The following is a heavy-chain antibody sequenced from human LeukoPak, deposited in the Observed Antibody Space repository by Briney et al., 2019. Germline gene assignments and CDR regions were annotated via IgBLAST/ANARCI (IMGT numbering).Heavy chain of an antibody. CDR2: VSGSGGST. V-gene: IGHV3-23*01. CDR1: GFTFSTYA. CDR3: ARDKCGSTSCYPHYYYYYGMDV. J-gene: IGHJ6*02. Sequence: GGSLRLSCAASGFTFSTYAMNWVRQAPGKGLEWVSAVSGSGGSTYYADSVKGRFTISRDNAKNSLYLQMNSLRAEDTAVYYCARDKCGSTSCYPHYYYYYGMDVWGQGTTVTVSS. D-gene: IGHD2-2*01.